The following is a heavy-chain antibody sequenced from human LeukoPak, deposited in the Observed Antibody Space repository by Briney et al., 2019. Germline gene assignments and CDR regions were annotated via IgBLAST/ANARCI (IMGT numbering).Heavy chain of an antibody. D-gene: IGHD3-22*01. Sequence: GASVKVSCKASGYTFTSYGISWVRQAPGQGLEWMGWISAYNGNTNYAQKLQGRVTMTTDTSTSTAYMELSSLRSEDTAVYYCARDPPTDSSGYVFDPWGQGTLVTVSS. V-gene: IGHV1-18*01. J-gene: IGHJ5*02. CDR3: ARDPPTDSSGYVFDP. CDR1: GYTFTSYG. CDR2: ISAYNGNT.